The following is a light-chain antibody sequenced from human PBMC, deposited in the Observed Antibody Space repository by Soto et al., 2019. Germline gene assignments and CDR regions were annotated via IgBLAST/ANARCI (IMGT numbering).Light chain of an antibody. CDR3: CSYAGSSTYV. CDR1: SSDVGGYNY. Sequence: QSVLTQPPSASGSPGQSVAISCTGTSSDVGGYNYVSWYQQHPGKAPKLMIYGVNKRPSGVPDRFSGSKPGNTASLTVSGLQAEDEADYYCCSYAGSSTYVFGTGTKVTVL. CDR2: GVN. V-gene: IGLV2-8*01. J-gene: IGLJ1*01.